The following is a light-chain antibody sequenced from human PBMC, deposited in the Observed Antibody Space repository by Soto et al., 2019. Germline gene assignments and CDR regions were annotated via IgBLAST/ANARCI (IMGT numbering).Light chain of an antibody. CDR1: QSVSSSY. J-gene: IGKJ1*01. Sequence: EIVLTQSPGTLSLSPGERATLSCRASQSVSSSYLAWYQQKPGQAPRLLIYAASSRATGIPDRFSGSGSGTDFTLTISRLEPEDFAMYYCQQGVSSPTFGQGTKVEIK. CDR2: AAS. V-gene: IGKV3-20*01. CDR3: QQGVSSPT.